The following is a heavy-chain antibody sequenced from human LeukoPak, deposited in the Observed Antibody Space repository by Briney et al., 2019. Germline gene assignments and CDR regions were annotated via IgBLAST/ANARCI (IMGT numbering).Heavy chain of an antibody. Sequence: ASVKVSCKASGYTFTSYDINWVRQAPGQGLEWMGWISAYNGNTNYAQKLQGRVTMTTDTSTSTAYMELRSLRSDDTAVYYCAREDGDYDGRYFDYWGQGTLVTVSS. J-gene: IGHJ4*02. CDR3: AREDGDYDGRYFDY. CDR2: ISAYNGNT. V-gene: IGHV1-18*01. CDR1: GYTFTSYD. D-gene: IGHD4-17*01.